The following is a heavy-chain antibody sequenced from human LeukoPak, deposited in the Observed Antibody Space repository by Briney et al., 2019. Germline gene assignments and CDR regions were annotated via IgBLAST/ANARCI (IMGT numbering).Heavy chain of an antibody. Sequence: GGSLRLSCAASGFTFSSFWMHWVRQAPGKGLVWVSRINTDGSITNYADSMKGRFTISRDNAKNTLYLQMNSLRAEDTAVYYCASEGSYDSRNSYIPDCWGQGTLVTVSS. CDR2: INTDGSIT. V-gene: IGHV3-74*01. CDR3: ASEGSYDSRNSYIPDC. CDR1: GFTFSSFW. D-gene: IGHD3-10*01. J-gene: IGHJ4*02.